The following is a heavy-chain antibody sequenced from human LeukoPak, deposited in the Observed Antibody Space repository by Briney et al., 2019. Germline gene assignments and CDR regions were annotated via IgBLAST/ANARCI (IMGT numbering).Heavy chain of an antibody. V-gene: IGHV3-21*01. D-gene: IGHD5-12*01. CDR1: GFTLSSYS. J-gene: IGHJ4*02. CDR2: ISRSRSYI. CDR3: ASRLQLYKWRRLDY. Sequence: GGSLRLSCAASGFTLSSYSMKWVRQAPGKGLEWVSSISRSRSYIYYADSVKGRFTISRDNAKNSLYLQMNSLRAEDTAVYDCASRLQLYKWRRLDYWGQGTLVTVSS.